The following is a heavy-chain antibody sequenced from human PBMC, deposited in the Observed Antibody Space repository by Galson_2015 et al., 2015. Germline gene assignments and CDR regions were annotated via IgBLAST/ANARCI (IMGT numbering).Heavy chain of an antibody. J-gene: IGHJ3*02. CDR1: GITFSDYY. Sequence: SLRLSCAASGITFSDYYMSWIRQAPGKGLEWVSYISSSSSYTNYADSVKGRFTISRDNAKNSLYLQMNSLRAEDTAVYYCAREAAAGPRDAFDIWGQGTMVTVSS. CDR2: ISSSSSYT. D-gene: IGHD6-13*01. CDR3: AREAAAGPRDAFDI. V-gene: IGHV3-11*06.